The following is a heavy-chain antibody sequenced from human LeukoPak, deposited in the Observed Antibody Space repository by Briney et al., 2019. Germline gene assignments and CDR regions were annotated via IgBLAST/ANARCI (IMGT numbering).Heavy chain of an antibody. Sequence: PGGSLRLSFAASGFIFRKYAMKWFRQAPSKWLKCVAVISYDGSNKYYADSVKGRFAISRDNYKYTLYLQMNSLSAEDTAVYYCAREQWSRQYFDYWGQGTLVTVSS. CDR3: AREQWSRQYFDY. D-gene: IGHD6-19*01. CDR2: ISYDGSNK. CDR1: GFIFRKYA. V-gene: IGHV3-30*09. J-gene: IGHJ4*02.